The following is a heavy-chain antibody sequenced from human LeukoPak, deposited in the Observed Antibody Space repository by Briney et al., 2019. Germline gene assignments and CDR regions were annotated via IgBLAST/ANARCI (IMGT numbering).Heavy chain of an antibody. CDR1: GFTFSSYS. CDR3: ASAMDY. Sequence: GGSLRLSCAASGFTFSSYSMNWVRQAPGKGLEWVSYISSSSSTIYYADSVKGRFTVSRDNAKNSLYLQMNSLRAEDTAVYYCASAMDYWGQGTLVTVSS. CDR2: ISSSSSTI. J-gene: IGHJ4*02. V-gene: IGHV3-48*01.